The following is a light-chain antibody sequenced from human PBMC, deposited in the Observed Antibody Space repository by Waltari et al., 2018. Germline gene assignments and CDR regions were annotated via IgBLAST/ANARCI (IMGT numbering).Light chain of an antibody. CDR3: QVWDSSTYHAV. Sequence: SYVLTPPPSVSVAPGQTATVTCGGKGICSKRVHWYQQKPGQAPVVVVYKDSDRPSGVPERFSGSNSGNTATLSISRVEAGDEADYYCQVWDSSTYHAVFGGGTKLTVL. CDR2: KDS. V-gene: IGLV3-21*02. CDR1: GICSKR. J-gene: IGLJ2*01.